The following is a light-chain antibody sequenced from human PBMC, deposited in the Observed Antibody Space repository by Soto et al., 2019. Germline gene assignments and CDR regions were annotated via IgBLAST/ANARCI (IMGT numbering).Light chain of an antibody. CDR1: QSVSSTS. Sequence: PGAIAPLSCRASQSVSSTSLAWYQQKPGQAPSLLIYGASSRATGIPERFSGSGSGTDFTLTISRLEPEDFAVYYCHQYGSSPRTFGQGTKVDIK. J-gene: IGKJ1*01. CDR3: HQYGSSPRT. CDR2: GAS. V-gene: IGKV3-20*01.